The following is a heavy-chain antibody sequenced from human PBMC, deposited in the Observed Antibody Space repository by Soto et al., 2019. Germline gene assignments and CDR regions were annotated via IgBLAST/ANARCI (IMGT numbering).Heavy chain of an antibody. CDR3: AKDRWGYSGYDFLFDY. Sequence: GGSLRLSCAASGFTFSSYGMHWVRQAPGKGLEWVAVISYDGSNKYYADSVKGRFTISGDNSKNTLYLQMNSLRAEDTAVYYCAKDRWGYSGYDFLFDYWGQGTLVTVSS. CDR1: GFTFSSYG. CDR2: ISYDGSNK. D-gene: IGHD5-12*01. J-gene: IGHJ4*02. V-gene: IGHV3-30*18.